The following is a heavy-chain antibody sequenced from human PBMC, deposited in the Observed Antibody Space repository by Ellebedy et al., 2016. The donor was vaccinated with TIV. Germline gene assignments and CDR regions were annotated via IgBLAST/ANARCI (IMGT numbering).Heavy chain of an antibody. Sequence: GSLRLSCTVSGDSINSYYWSWIRQPPGKGLEWIGYIYYSGSTNYNPSLKSRVTISVDTSKNQVSLKLTSVTAADTAVYYCARGPSSGYTYGWGQGTLVTVSS. J-gene: IGHJ4*02. V-gene: IGHV4-59*01. CDR2: IYYSGST. D-gene: IGHD5-18*01. CDR1: GDSINSYY. CDR3: ARGPSSGYTYG.